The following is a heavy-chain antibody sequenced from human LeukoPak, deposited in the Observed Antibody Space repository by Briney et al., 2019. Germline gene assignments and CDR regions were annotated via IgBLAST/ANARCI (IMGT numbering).Heavy chain of an antibody. CDR1: GFTLSSYA. V-gene: IGHV3-64D*06. J-gene: IGHJ4*02. CDR3: VKAEAAAGPLNFDY. CDR2: ISSNGGST. Sequence: GGSLRLSCSASGFTLSSYAMHWVRQAPGKGLEYVSAISSNGGSTYYADSVKGRFTISRDNSKNTLYLQMSSLRAEDTAVYYCVKAEAAAGPLNFDYWGQGTLVTVSS. D-gene: IGHD6-13*01.